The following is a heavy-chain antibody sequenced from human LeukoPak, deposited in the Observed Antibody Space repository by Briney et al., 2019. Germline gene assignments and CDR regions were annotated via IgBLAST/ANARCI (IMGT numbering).Heavy chain of an antibody. CDR3: ARDWRGSYFPDF. J-gene: IGHJ4*02. CDR2: INPNSGDT. V-gene: IGHV1-2*02. CDR1: GYTFTNYY. Sequence: ASVKVSCKASGYTFTNYYMHWVRQAPGQGLEWMGWINPNSGDTNYAQKFQGRVTMTRDTSISTAYMELSRLTSDDTAIYYCARDWRGSYFPDFWGQGTLVTVSS. D-gene: IGHD1-26*01.